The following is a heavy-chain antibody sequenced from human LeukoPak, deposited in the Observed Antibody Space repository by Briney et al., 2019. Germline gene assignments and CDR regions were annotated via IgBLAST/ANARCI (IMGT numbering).Heavy chain of an antibody. CDR3: ARCIPVARAAPDY. J-gene: IGHJ4*02. V-gene: IGHV4-34*01. CDR1: GGSFSGYY. Sequence: SETLSLTCAVYGGSFSGYYWSWIRQPPGKGLEWIGEINHSGSTNYNPPLKSRVTISVDASKNQYSLKLSSVTAADTAVYYCARCIPVARAAPDYWGQGTLVTVSS. CDR2: INHSGST. D-gene: IGHD2-21*01.